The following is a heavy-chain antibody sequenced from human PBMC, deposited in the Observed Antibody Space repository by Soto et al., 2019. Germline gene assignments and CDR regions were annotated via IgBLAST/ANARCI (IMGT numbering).Heavy chain of an antibody. CDR1: GGSFSSGDNY. CDR2: LFNSGNT. Sequence: QVQLQESGPGLVKPSQTLSLTCTVSGGSFSSGDNYWGWIRQHSGKGLEWIGYLFNSGNTYYNPPLKSRVTISVDTSKNQFSLKLSSVTAADTAVYYCARDQRAGTFDYWGQGTLVTVSS. J-gene: IGHJ4*02. V-gene: IGHV4-31*03. D-gene: IGHD6-13*01. CDR3: ARDQRAGTFDY.